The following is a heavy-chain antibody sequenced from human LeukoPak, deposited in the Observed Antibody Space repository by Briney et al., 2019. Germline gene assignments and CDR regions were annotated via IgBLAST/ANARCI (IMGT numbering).Heavy chain of an antibody. V-gene: IGHV4-39*07. CDR1: GGSLSSSNSY. CDR2: IYYSGST. Sequence: PSETLSLTCTVSGGSLSSSNSYWGWIRQPPGKGLEWIGSIYYSGSTYYNPSLKSRVTISADTSKNQFSLRLSSVTAADTAVYYCARQFQSGWNGGAFDIWGQGTMVTVSA. CDR3: ARQFQSGWNGGAFDI. J-gene: IGHJ3*02. D-gene: IGHD6-19*01.